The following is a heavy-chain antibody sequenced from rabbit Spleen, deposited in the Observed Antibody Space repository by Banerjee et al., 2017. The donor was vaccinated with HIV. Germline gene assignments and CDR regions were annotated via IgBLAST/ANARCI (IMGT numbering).Heavy chain of an antibody. CDR3: ARFVTYASGFDL. D-gene: IGHD6-1*01. J-gene: IGHJ3*01. V-gene: IGHV1S45*01. CDR2: INIGSGHT. CDR1: GFSFSGSYW. Sequence: QEQLEESGGGLVKPEGSLTLTCTASGFSFSGSYWICWVRQAPGKGLEWIGCINIGSGHTYYANWAKGRFTISKTSSTTVTLQMTSLTVADTATYFCARFVTYASGFDLWGQGTLVTVS.